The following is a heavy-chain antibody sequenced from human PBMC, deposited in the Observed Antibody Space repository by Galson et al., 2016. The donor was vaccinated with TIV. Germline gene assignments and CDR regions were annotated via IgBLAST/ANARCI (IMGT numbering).Heavy chain of an antibody. CDR2: IDPSNGGT. J-gene: IGHJ4*02. V-gene: IGHV1-46*03. CDR1: GYTFTRYY. D-gene: IGHD3-16*01. CDR3: ASPHSGRYDFDY. Sequence: SVKVSCKASGYTFTRYYIHWVRQAAGQGLEWMGIIDPSNGGTTYAQKFQGRLTLTRDTSTSTVYFEPSSLTSEDTALYYCASPHSGRYDFDYWGQGTLVTVSS.